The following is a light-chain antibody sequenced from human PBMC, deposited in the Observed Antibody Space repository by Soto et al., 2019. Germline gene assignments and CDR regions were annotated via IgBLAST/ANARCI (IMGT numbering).Light chain of an antibody. Sequence: DIQLTQSPSFLSASVGDRVTITCRASQGISSYLAWYQQKPGKAPKLLIYAASTLQSGVPSRFSGSGSGTEFTLTISGLQPEDFATYYCQQLNSYPLITFGQGTRLEIK. J-gene: IGKJ5*01. CDR3: QQLNSYPLIT. V-gene: IGKV1-9*01. CDR2: AAS. CDR1: QGISSY.